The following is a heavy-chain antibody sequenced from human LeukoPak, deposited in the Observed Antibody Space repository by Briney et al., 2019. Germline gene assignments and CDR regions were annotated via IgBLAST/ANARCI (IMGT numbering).Heavy chain of an antibody. CDR1: GFTFSSDG. D-gene: IGHD6-13*01. V-gene: IGHV3-23*01. Sequence: GGSLRLSCVASGFTFSSDGMSWVRQAPGKGLGWVSGFGGGGGPTYYADSVKGRFTISRDNSKNTLYLQMNSLRADDTAVYYCAKDRRQLANFDYWGQGTLVTVSS. J-gene: IGHJ4*02. CDR2: FGGGGGPT. CDR3: AKDRRQLANFDY.